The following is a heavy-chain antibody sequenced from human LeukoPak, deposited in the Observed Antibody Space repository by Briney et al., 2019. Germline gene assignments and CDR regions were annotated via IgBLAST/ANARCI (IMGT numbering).Heavy chain of an antibody. CDR1: GGSISSSSYY. J-gene: IGHJ5*02. D-gene: IGHD1-26*01. CDR2: IYYSGST. CDR3: ARDRTPTTTKGFWFDP. V-gene: IGHV4-39*07. Sequence: SETLSLTCTVSGGSISSSSYYWGWIRQPPGTGLEWIGSIYYSGSTYYDPSLKSRVTISVDTSKDQFSLKLSFVTAADTAVYYCARDRTPTTTKGFWFDPWGQGTLVTVSS.